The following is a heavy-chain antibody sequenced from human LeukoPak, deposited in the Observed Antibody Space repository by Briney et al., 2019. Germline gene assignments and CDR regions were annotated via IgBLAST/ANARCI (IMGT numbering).Heavy chain of an antibody. Sequence: GGSLRLSCAASGFTVSSNYMFWVRQAPGKGLEWVSVIYSGGSTYYADSVKGRFTISRDNSKNTLYLQMNSLRAEDTAVYYCARGSLDSGSYYAGYWGQGTLVTVSS. D-gene: IGHD3-10*01. CDR1: GFTVSSNY. CDR2: IYSGGST. J-gene: IGHJ4*02. CDR3: ARGSLDSGSYYAGY. V-gene: IGHV3-53*01.